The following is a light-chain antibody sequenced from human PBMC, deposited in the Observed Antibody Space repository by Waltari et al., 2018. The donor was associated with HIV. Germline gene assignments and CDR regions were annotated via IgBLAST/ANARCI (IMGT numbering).Light chain of an antibody. Sequence: QSVLTQPPSASGTPGQRVTCSCSGSSSNIGSNYVYWYQQLPGTAPNLLIYRNNQRPSGVPDLFSGSKSGTSASLAISGLRSEDEADYYCAAWDDSLSGLVFGGGTKLTVL. J-gene: IGLJ3*02. CDR1: SSNIGSNY. V-gene: IGLV1-47*01. CDR3: AAWDDSLSGLV. CDR2: RNN.